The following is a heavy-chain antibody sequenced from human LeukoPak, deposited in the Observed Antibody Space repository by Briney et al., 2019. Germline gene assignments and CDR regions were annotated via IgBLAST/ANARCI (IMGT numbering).Heavy chain of an antibody. Sequence: SETLSLTCTVSGGSISSYYWSWIRQPPGKGLEWIGYIYYSGSTNYNPSLKSRVTISVDTSKNQLSLKLSSVTAADTAVYYCARVRAARILARGTLDWFDPWGQGTLVTVSS. V-gene: IGHV4-59*01. J-gene: IGHJ5*02. D-gene: IGHD6-6*01. CDR3: ARVRAARILARGTLDWFDP. CDR1: GGSISSYY. CDR2: IYYSGST.